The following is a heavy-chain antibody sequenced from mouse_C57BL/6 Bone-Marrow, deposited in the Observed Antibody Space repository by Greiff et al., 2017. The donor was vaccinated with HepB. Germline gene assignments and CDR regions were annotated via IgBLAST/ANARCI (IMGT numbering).Heavy chain of an antibody. V-gene: IGHV1-50*01. CDR3: ARSDWYYFDY. J-gene: IGHJ2*01. CDR1: GYTFTSYW. Sequence: QVQLQQPGAELVKPGASVKLSCKASGYTFTSYWMQWVKQRTGQGLEWIGEIDPSDSYTNYNQKFKGKATLTVDTSSSTAYMQLSSLTSEDSAVYYCARSDWYYFDYWGQGTTLTVSS. CDR2: IDPSDSYT. D-gene: IGHD4-1*01.